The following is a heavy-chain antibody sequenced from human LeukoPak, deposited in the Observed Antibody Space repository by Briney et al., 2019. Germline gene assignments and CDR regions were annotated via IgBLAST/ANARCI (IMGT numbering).Heavy chain of an antibody. CDR2: INPASGDT. V-gene: IGHV1-2*02. CDR1: GYTVTDYF. J-gene: IGHJ6*02. CDR3: ARRVGYCSGGSCYDYYGMDV. D-gene: IGHD2-15*01. Sequence: ASVKVSCKASGYTVTDYFIHWVRQAPGQGLEWMGWINPASGDTNYAQKFQGRVTMTRDTSIRTAYMELRSLRSDDTAVYYCARRVGYCSGGSCYDYYGMDVWGQGTTVTVSS.